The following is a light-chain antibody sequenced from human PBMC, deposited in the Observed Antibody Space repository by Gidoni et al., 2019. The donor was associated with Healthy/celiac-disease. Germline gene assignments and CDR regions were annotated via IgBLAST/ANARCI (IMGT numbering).Light chain of an antibody. Sequence: SSELTPDPAVSVALGQTVRITCQGDSLRSYYASWYQQKPGQAPVLVIYGKNNRPSGIPDRFSGSSSGNTAALTITGAQAEDEADYYCNSRDSSGNHRVVFGGGTKLTVL. CDR1: SLRSYY. V-gene: IGLV3-19*01. J-gene: IGLJ2*01. CDR2: GKN. CDR3: NSRDSSGNHRVV.